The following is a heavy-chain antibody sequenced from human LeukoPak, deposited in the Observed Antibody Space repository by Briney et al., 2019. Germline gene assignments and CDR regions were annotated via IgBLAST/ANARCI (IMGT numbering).Heavy chain of an antibody. Sequence: PGGSLRLSCAASGFTFSSYAMHWVRQAPGKGLEWVAVISYDGSNKYYADSVKGRFTISRDSSKNTLYLQMNSLRAEDTAVYYCAKFFTGEYVRAFDVWGQGTMVTVSS. CDR1: GFTFSSYA. V-gene: IGHV3-30*18. D-gene: IGHD3-10*02. CDR2: ISYDGSNK. J-gene: IGHJ3*01. CDR3: AKFFTGEYVRAFDV.